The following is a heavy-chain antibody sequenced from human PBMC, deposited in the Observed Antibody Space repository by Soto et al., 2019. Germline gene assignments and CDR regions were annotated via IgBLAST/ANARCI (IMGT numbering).Heavy chain of an antibody. CDR2: ISISSTYI. Sequence: GGSLRLSCAASGFTFRSYSMNWVRQAPGKGLEWVSSISISSTYIYYADSVKGRFTISRDNAKNSLYLQMNSLRAEDTAVYYCARVGGTYSETDYWGQGTLVTVSS. D-gene: IGHD1-26*01. CDR3: ARVGGTYSETDY. J-gene: IGHJ4*02. V-gene: IGHV3-21*01. CDR1: GFTFRSYS.